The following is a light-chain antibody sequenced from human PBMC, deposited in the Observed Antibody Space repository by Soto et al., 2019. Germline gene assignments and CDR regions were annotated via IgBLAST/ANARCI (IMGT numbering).Light chain of an antibody. CDR2: EAS. V-gene: IGKV1-5*03. J-gene: IGKJ4*01. CDR1: QSVSNW. Sequence: DIQMTQSPSTLPASVGDRVTLTCRASQSVSNWLAWYQQKSGEAPKLLIDEASSLQSGVPSRFSGSGSGTEFTLTISSLQPDDFAAYYCQQYNTYPLSFGGGTKVDIK. CDR3: QQYNTYPLS.